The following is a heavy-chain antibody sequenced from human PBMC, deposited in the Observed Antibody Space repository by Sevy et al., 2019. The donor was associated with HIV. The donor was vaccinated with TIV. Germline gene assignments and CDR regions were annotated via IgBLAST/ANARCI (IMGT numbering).Heavy chain of an antibody. CDR3: ARAVVGVAATPVNWFDP. CDR1: GFTFSDYY. D-gene: IGHD2-15*01. CDR2: MSSSSSYT. Sequence: GGSLRLSCAASGFTFSDYYMSWIRQAPGKGLEWVSYMSSSSSYTNYADSVKGRFTISRDNAKNSVYLQMNSLRAEDTAVYYCARAVVGVAATPVNWFDPWGQGTLVTVSS. V-gene: IGHV3-11*06. J-gene: IGHJ5*02.